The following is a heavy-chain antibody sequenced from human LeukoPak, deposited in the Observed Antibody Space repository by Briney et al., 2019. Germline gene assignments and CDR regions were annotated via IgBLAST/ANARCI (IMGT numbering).Heavy chain of an antibody. J-gene: IGHJ4*02. V-gene: IGHV4-59*11. Sequence: SETLSLTCTVSGGSISNHYWSWIRQPPGKGLEWIGFIYYTGRTRYNPSLQSRVLISADTSKNHFALEVSSVTAADTAVYYCARVKYVYSSSFDYWGQGTLLTVSS. CDR2: IYYTGRT. CDR1: GGSISNHY. D-gene: IGHD6-6*01. CDR3: ARVKYVYSSSFDY.